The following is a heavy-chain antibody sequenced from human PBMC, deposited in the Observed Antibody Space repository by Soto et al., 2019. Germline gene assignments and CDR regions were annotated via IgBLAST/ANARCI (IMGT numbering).Heavy chain of an antibody. CDR1: GGSISSYY. CDR2: IYYSGST. Sequence: QVQLQESGPGLVKPSETLSLTCTVSGGSISSYYWSWIRQPPGKGLEWIGYIYYSGSTNYNPSLTSRVTISVDTSKNQFSLKLSSVTAADTAVYYCARVTRYDFWSGYYDNNWFDPWGQGTLVTVSS. V-gene: IGHV4-59*01. CDR3: ARVTRYDFWSGYYDNNWFDP. D-gene: IGHD3-3*01. J-gene: IGHJ5*02.